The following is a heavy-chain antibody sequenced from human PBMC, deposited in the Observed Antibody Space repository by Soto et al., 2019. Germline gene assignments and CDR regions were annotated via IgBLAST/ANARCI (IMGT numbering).Heavy chain of an antibody. CDR1: GFTFSSYG. J-gene: IGHJ4*02. Sequence: PGGSLRLSCAASGFTFSSYGMHWVRQAPGKGLEWVAVISYDGSNKYYADSVKGRFTISRDNSKNTLYLQMNSLRAEDTAVYYCAKAGNDYVWGSYRLFDYWGQGTLVTVSS. CDR2: ISYDGSNK. D-gene: IGHD3-16*02. CDR3: AKAGNDYVWGSYRLFDY. V-gene: IGHV3-30*18.